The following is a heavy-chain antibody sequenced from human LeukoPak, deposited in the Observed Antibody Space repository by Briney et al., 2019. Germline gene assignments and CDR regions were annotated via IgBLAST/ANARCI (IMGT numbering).Heavy chain of an antibody. J-gene: IGHJ4*02. CDR1: GFTFSGYW. CDR3: ARSFYGSGSY. V-gene: IGHV3-7*03. D-gene: IGHD3-10*01. CDR2: IKQDGSEK. Sequence: GGSLRLSCAASGFTFSGYWMSWVRQAPGKGLEWVANIKQDGSEKYYVDSVKGRFTISRDNAKNSLYLQMNSLRAEDTAVYYCARSFYGSGSYWGQGTLVTVSS.